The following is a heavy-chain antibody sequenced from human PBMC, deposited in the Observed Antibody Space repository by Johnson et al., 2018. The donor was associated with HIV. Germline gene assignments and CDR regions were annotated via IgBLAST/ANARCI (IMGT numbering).Heavy chain of an antibody. CDR3: AREEIVVVTAMDAFDI. J-gene: IGHJ3*02. CDR2: IGTLGDT. D-gene: IGHD2-21*02. V-gene: IGHV3-13*01. Sequence: VQLVESGGGLVQPGGSLRLSCAASGFTFSSYDMHWVRQPTGKGLEWVSAIGTLGDTYYPDSVKGRFTISREDAKNSLYLQMNSLRAEDTAVYYCAREEIVVVTAMDAFDIWGQGTMVTVSS. CDR1: GFTFSSYD.